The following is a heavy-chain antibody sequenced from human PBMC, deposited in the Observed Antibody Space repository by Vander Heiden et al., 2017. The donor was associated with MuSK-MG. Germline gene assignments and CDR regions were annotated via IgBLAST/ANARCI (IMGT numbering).Heavy chain of an antibody. J-gene: IGHJ6*03. Sequence: EVQLVESGGGLVQPGGSLRLSCAASGFSFSSHWMDWVRQAPGKGLEWVARIKRDGSSTNYADSVKGRFTISRDNAKNTLFLEMNSLRVEDTAVYYCARDRDYDILSGLPRGYVDVWGKGTKVTVS. CDR3: ARDRDYDILSGLPRGYVDV. V-gene: IGHV3-74*01. CDR2: IKRDGSST. CDR1: GFSFSSHW. D-gene: IGHD3-9*01.